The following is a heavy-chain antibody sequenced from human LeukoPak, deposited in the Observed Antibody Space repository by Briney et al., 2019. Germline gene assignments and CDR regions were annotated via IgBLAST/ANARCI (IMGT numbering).Heavy chain of an antibody. D-gene: IGHD4-17*01. CDR1: GFTFSSYA. Sequence: GGSLRLSCAASGFTFSSYAMHWVRLAPGKGLEWVAVISYDGSNKYYADSVKGRFTISRDNSKNTLYLQMNSLRAEDTAVYYCARAYPQRGYGDYHDAFDIWGQGTMVTVSS. V-gene: IGHV3-30-3*01. J-gene: IGHJ3*02. CDR2: ISYDGSNK. CDR3: ARAYPQRGYGDYHDAFDI.